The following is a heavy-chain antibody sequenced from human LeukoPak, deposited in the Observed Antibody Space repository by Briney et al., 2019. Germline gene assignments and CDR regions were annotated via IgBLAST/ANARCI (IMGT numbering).Heavy chain of an antibody. J-gene: IGHJ4*02. D-gene: IGHD6-13*01. Sequence: PSETLSLTCTVSGGSISSYYWSWVRQAPGKGLEWVSAISGSGGSTYYADSVKGRFTISRDNSKNTLYLQMNSLRAEDTAVYYCAKDFYGSSWYFQVFDYWGQGTLVTVSS. CDR1: GGSISSYY. CDR3: AKDFYGSSWYFQVFDY. V-gene: IGHV3-23*01. CDR2: ISGSGGST.